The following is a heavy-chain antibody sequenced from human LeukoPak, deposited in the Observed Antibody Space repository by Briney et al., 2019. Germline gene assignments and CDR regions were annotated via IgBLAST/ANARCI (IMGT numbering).Heavy chain of an antibody. CDR1: GYTFTSYY. D-gene: IGHD6-19*01. Sequence: ASVKVSCKASGYTFTSYYMHWVRQAPGQGLEWMGIINPSGGSTSYAQKFQGRVTMTRDTSTSTVYMELSSPRSEDTAVYYCARLEHSSGWLVDAFDIWGQGTMVTASS. CDR2: INPSGGST. V-gene: IGHV1-46*01. CDR3: ARLEHSSGWLVDAFDI. J-gene: IGHJ3*02.